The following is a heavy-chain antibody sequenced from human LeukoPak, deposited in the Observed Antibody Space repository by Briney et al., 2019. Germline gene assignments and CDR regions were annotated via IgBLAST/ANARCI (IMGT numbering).Heavy chain of an antibody. CDR2: ISGSGGST. J-gene: IGHJ4*02. D-gene: IGHD3-3*01. CDR1: GFTFSSYA. V-gene: IGHV3-23*01. CDR3: AKGPRHYDFWSGYGGPDC. Sequence: GGSLRLSCAASGFTFSSYAMSWVRQAPGKGLEWDSAISGSGGSTYYADSVKGRFTISRDNSKNTLYLQMNSLRAEDTAVYYCAKGPRHYDFWSGYGGPDCWGQGTLVTVSS.